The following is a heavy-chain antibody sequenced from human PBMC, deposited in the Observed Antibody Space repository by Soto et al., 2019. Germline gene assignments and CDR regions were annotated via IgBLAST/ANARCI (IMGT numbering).Heavy chain of an antibody. D-gene: IGHD3-10*01. CDR3: ARGWVGSGSYYKGYYYGMDV. Sequence: SETLSLTCTVSGGSISSYYWSWIRQPAGKGLEWIGRIYTSGSTNYNPSLKSRVTMSVDTSKNQFSLKLSSVTAADTAVYYCARGWVGSGSYYKGYYYGMDVWGQGTTVTVS. J-gene: IGHJ6*02. CDR2: IYTSGST. CDR1: GGSISSYY. V-gene: IGHV4-4*07.